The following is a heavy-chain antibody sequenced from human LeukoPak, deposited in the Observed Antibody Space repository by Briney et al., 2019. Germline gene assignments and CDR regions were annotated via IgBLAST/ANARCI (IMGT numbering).Heavy chain of an antibody. J-gene: IGHJ4*02. CDR1: GGSISSGGYY. Sequence: SETLSLTCTVSGGSISSGGYYWSWIRQHPGKGLEWIGYIYYSGSTYYNPSLKSRVTISVDTSKNQFSLKLSSVTAADTAVYYCASLTRRSGNYFENWGQGTLVTVSS. CDR2: IYYSGST. V-gene: IGHV4-31*03. D-gene: IGHD1-1*01. CDR3: ASLTRRSGNYFEN.